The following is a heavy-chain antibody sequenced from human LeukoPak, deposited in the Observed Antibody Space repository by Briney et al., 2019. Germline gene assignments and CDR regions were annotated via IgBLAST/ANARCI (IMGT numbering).Heavy chain of an antibody. Sequence: AASVKVSCKASGGTFSSYAISWVRQAPGQGLEWMGGIIPIFGTANYAQKFQGRVTITTDESTSTAYMELSSLRSEDTAVYYRARTPMGGLGYYYYMDVWGKGTTVTVSS. J-gene: IGHJ6*03. CDR3: ARTPMGGLGYYYYMDV. D-gene: IGHD3-16*01. CDR1: GGTFSSYA. CDR2: IIPIFGTA. V-gene: IGHV1-69*05.